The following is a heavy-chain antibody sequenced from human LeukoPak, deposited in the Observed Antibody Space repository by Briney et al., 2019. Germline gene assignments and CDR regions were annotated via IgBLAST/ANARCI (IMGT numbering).Heavy chain of an antibody. J-gene: IGHJ4*02. CDR1: GYTFTYDV. V-gene: IGHV1-18*01. CDR3: ARGEKPYDY. D-gene: IGHD1-26*01. CDR2: INAYNGNT. Sequence: ASLKASCKTSGYTFTYDVISWVRQAPGQGLEWMGWINAYNGNTNDTQKFQGRVTMTTDTSTSTAYMELRSLRSDDTAVYYCARGEKPYDYWGQGTLVSVSS.